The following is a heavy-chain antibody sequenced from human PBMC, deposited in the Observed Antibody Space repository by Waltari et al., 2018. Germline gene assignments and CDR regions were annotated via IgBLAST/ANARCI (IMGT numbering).Heavy chain of an antibody. V-gene: IGHV4-34*01. CDR3: TRGGNYDLWSHRPFVDP. CDR1: GASFSAYY. CDR2: IRHPGNT. J-gene: IGHJ5*02. Sequence: QVQLQQWGAGLLKPSETLSRTCSVSGASFSAYYWGWVRHVPGKGLEWIGQIRHPGNTNYNPSLQSRVAISIDTSRNQFSLRVFSVTAADTGLYFCTRGGNYDLWSHRPFVDPWGQGTQVTVSS. D-gene: IGHD3-3*01.